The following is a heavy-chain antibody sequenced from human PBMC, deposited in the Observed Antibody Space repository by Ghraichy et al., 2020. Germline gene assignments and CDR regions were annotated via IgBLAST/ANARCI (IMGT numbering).Heavy chain of an antibody. Sequence: GGSLRLSCAASGFTVSSNYMSWVRQAPGKGLEWVSVIYSGGSTYYADSVKGRFTISRDNSKNTLYLQMNSLRAEDTAVYYCARDTANYYGSGSYQAFYYYYYGMDVWGQGTTVTVSS. V-gene: IGHV3-66*01. CDR2: IYSGGST. J-gene: IGHJ6*02. D-gene: IGHD3-10*01. CDR1: GFTVSSNY. CDR3: ARDTANYYGSGSYQAFYYYYYGMDV.